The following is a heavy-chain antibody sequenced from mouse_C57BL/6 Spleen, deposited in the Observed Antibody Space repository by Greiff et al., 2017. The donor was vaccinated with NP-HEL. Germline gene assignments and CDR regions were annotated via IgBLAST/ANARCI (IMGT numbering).Heavy chain of an antibody. CDR2: ISSGSSYI. CDR1: GFTFSDYG. Sequence: EVHLVESGGGLVKPGGSLTLSCAASGFTFSDYGMHWVRQAPLKGLEWVAYISSGSSYIYYADTVKGRFTISRDNAKNTLFLQMTSLRSDDTAMYYCARSGTAYWGQGTLVTVSA. J-gene: IGHJ3*01. D-gene: IGHD4-1*01. CDR3: ARSGTAY. V-gene: IGHV5-17*01.